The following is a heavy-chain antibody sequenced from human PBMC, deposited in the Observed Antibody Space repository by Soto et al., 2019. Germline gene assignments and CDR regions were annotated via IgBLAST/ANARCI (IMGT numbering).Heavy chain of an antibody. CDR3: ARDHYDFWSGYPSPNWFDP. Sequence: ASVKVSCKASGYTFTSYGISWVRKAPGQGLDWMGWISAYNGNTSYAQKLQGRVTMTTDTSTSTAYMELRSLRSDDTAVYYCARDHYDFWSGYPSPNWFDPWGQGTLVTVPS. J-gene: IGHJ5*02. CDR1: GYTFTSYG. V-gene: IGHV1-18*04. D-gene: IGHD3-3*01. CDR2: ISAYNGNT.